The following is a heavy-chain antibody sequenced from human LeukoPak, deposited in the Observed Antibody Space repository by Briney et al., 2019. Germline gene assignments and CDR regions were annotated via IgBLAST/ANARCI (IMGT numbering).Heavy chain of an antibody. Sequence: GASVKVSCKASGGTFRDYPLSWVRQAPGQGLEWMGGIIPMFGTAKYARNFEGRVKITADESTSTAYMELSSLRSEDTAVYYCARASDYVWGSYPTDYWGQGTLVTVSS. CDR3: ARASDYVWGSYPTDY. CDR1: GGTFRDYP. J-gene: IGHJ4*02. CDR2: IIPMFGTA. V-gene: IGHV1-69*13. D-gene: IGHD3-16*02.